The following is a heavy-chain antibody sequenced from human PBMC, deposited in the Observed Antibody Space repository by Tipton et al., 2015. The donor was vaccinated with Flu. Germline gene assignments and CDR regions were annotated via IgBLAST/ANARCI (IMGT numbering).Heavy chain of an antibody. CDR3: ARGPVNSTLWFDP. CDR1: GGSFSGYY. J-gene: IGHJ5*02. D-gene: IGHD4-17*01. Sequence: TLSLTCAVYGGSFSGYYWSWIRQPPGKGLEWIGEINHSGSTNYNPSLKSRVTISVDTSKNQFSLKLSSVTAADTAVYYCARGPVNSTLWFDPWGQGTLVTDS. CDR2: INHSGST. V-gene: IGHV4-34*01.